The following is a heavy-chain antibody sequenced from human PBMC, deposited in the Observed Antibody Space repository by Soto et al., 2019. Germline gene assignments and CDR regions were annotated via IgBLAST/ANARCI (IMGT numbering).Heavy chain of an antibody. D-gene: IGHD3-3*01. J-gene: IGHJ4*02. CDR3: ARDDGYYRLYDY. CDR1: GGSISSGDYF. V-gene: IGHV4-30-4*01. Sequence: QVRLQESGPGLVKPSQTLSLTCTVSGGSISSGDYFWSWVRQPPGKGLEWIGYIYYTGSTSYNPCLKSRITVSVDTSKTQSSLKASSVTAADTAVYFCARDDGYYRLYDYWGQGTLVTVSS. CDR2: IYYTGST.